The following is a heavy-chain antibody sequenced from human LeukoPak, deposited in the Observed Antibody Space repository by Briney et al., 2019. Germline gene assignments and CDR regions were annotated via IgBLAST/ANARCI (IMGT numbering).Heavy chain of an antibody. D-gene: IGHD3-10*01. V-gene: IGHV4-59*01. J-gene: IGHJ4*02. CDR3: ARARGTMVRGVTGRFDY. CDR1: GGSISSYY. CDR2: IYYSGST. Sequence: SETLSLTCTVSGGSISSYYWSWIRQPPGKGLEWIGYIYYSGSTNYNPSLKSRVTISVDTSKNQFSLKLSSVTAAVTAVYYCARARGTMVRGVTGRFDYWGKGTLVTVSS.